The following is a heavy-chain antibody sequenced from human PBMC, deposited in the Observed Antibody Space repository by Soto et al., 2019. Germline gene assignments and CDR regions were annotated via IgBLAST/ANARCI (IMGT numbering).Heavy chain of an antibody. D-gene: IGHD5-12*01. Sequence: QVQLVQSGAEVKKPGASVKISCEASGYSFTSQYVHWVRQAPGQGLEWMGIINPNGGSTTYAQKFPGRGPMTRERSTSKGYREASRLKFEDPAAFYCARENWLRPGGGGTEPLDIWGQGTMVTVAS. CDR3: ARENWLRPGGGGTEPLDI. J-gene: IGHJ3*02. CDR2: INPNGGST. V-gene: IGHV1-46*03. CDR1: GYSFTSQY.